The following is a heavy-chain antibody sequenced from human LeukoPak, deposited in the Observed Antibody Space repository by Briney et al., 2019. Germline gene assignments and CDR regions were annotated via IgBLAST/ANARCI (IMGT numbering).Heavy chain of an antibody. J-gene: IGHJ4*02. D-gene: IGHD4-17*01. CDR3: ARFLSTVTHYDY. V-gene: IGHV4-30-4*08. CDR2: IYYSGST. Sequence: PSGTLSLTCTVSGGSISSGNYYWSWIRQHPGKGLEWIGYIYYSGSTYYNPSLKSRVTISVDTSKNQFSLKLSSVTAADTAVYYCARFLSTVTHYDYWGQGTLVTVSS. CDR1: GGSISSGNYY.